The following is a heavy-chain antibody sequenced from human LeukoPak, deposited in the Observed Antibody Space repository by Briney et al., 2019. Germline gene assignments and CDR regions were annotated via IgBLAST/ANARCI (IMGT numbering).Heavy chain of an antibody. CDR2: IKSKTDDGTT. CDR1: GVTFSDAW. V-gene: IGHV3-15*01. D-gene: IGHD6-13*01. J-gene: IGHJ4*02. Sequence: PGGSLRLSSAASGVTFSDAWMSWVRQVPGKGLEWVGRIKSKTDDGTTDYAAPVIGRFNISRDDSKNTLYLQMNSLKSEDTALYYCTTGGLWYVDYWGQGILVTVSS. CDR3: TTGGLWYVDY.